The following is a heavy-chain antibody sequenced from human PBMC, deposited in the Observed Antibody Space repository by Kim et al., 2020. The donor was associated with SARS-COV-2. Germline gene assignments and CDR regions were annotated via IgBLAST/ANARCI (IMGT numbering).Heavy chain of an antibody. J-gene: IGHJ2*01. Sequence: SETLSLTCTVSGGSISSYYWSWIRQPPGKGLEWIGYIYYSGSTNYNPSLKSRVTISVDTSKNQFSLKLSSVTAADTAVYYCARYDLSLWYFDLWGRGTLVTVSS. CDR2: IYYSGST. D-gene: IGHD3-16*01. CDR1: GGSISSYY. V-gene: IGHV4-59*01. CDR3: ARYDLSLWYFDL.